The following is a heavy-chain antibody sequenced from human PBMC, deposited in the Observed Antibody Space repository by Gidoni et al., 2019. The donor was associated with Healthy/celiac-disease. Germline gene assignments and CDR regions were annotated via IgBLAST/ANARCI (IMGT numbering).Heavy chain of an antibody. V-gene: IGHV3-73*01. D-gene: IGHD2-15*01. J-gene: IGHJ4*02. CDR3: VVVAATRPVYYFDY. CDR1: GFTFSGSA. CDR2: IRSKANSYAT. Sequence: EVQLVESGGGLVQPGGSMKLSCAASGFTFSGSAMHWVRQASGKGLEWVGRIRSKANSYATAYAASVKGRFTISRDDSKNTAYLQMNSLKTEDTAVYYCVVVAATRPVYYFDYWGQGTLVTVSS.